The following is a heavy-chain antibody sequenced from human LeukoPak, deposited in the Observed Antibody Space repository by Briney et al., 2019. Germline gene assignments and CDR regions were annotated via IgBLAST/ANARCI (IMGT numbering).Heavy chain of an antibody. D-gene: IGHD3-10*01. CDR2: ISYDGSNK. CDR1: GFTFSSYG. Sequence: GGSLRLSCAASGFTFSSYGMHWVRQAPGKGLEWVAVISYDGSNKYYADSVKGRFTISRDNSKNTLYLQMNSLRAEDTAVYYCAKDFWFGELFTNYYFDYWGQGTLVTVSS. CDR3: AKDFWFGELFTNYYFDY. V-gene: IGHV3-30*18. J-gene: IGHJ4*02.